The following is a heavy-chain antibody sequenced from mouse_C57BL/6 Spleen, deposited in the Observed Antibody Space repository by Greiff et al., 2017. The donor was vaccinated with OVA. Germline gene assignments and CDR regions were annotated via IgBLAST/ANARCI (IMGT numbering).Heavy chain of an antibody. CDR1: GYSITSGYY. V-gene: IGHV3-6*01. Sequence: EVQVVESGPGLVKPSQSLSLTCSVTGYSITSGYYWNWIRQFPGNKLEWMGYISYDGSNNYNPSLKNRISITRDTSKNQFFLKLNSVTTEDTATYYCARGAYYSNYYFDYWGQGTTLTVSS. J-gene: IGHJ2*01. CDR3: ARGAYYSNYYFDY. D-gene: IGHD2-5*01. CDR2: ISYDGSN.